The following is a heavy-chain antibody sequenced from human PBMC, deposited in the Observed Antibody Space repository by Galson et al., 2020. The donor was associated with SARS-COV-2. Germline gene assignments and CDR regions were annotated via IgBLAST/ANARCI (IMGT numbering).Heavy chain of an antibody. CDR1: GGSFY. J-gene: IGHJ6*02. Sequence: ETSETLSLSCGVYGGSFYWTWIRQPPGKGLEWIGEVNHSGGTNYNPSLKSRVTISLDTSKNQFSLKLRSVTAADTAVYFCARGPSDDFWSGYNFPPSNHGMDVWGQGTTVTVSS. CDR2: VNHSGGT. D-gene: IGHD3-3*01. V-gene: IGHV4-34*01. CDR3: ARGPSDDFWSGYNFPPSNHGMDV.